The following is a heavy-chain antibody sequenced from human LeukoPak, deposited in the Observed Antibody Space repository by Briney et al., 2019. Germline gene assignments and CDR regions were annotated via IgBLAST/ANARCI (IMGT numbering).Heavy chain of an antibody. D-gene: IGHD3-16*01. CDR1: GGSISSHY. CDR3: ARDAGGGCFDY. Sequence: SETLSPTCTVSGGSISSHYWSWIRQPPGKGLEWIGYIYYSGSTNYNPSVRSRVTISVDTSKNQFSLNLSSVTAADTAVYYCARDAGGGCFDYWGQGTLVTVSS. J-gene: IGHJ4*02. CDR2: IYYSGST. V-gene: IGHV4-59*11.